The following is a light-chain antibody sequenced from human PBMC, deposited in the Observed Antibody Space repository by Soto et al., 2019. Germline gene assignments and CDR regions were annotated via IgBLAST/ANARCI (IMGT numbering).Light chain of an antibody. CDR1: QSVGTS. J-gene: IGKJ4*02. CDR2: DAT. CDR3: QHRSPWPRS. Sequence: DIVLTQSPAILSLSPGDRASLSCRASQSVGTSLAWYKQQPGQPPRLLIHDATYSASGVPDRFRGSGSGTAFNLSISSLEPDDFAVYYCQHRSPWPRSFGRGTKVE. V-gene: IGKV3-11*01.